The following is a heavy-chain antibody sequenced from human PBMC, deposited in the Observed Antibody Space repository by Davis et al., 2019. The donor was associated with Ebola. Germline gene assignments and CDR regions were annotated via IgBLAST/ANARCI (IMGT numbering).Heavy chain of an antibody. CDR1: GFSFSSYW. CDR3: ARIEAYGAGNYFDY. Sequence: GGSLRLSCAASGFSFSSYWMSWARQAPGKGLEWVSAVNSAGTYTYYADSVKGRFTISRDTSTVYLQMNYLRVEDTAVYYCARIEAYGAGNYFDYWGQGTLVTISS. J-gene: IGHJ4*02. CDR2: VNSAGTYT. D-gene: IGHD3-10*01. V-gene: IGHV3-23*01.